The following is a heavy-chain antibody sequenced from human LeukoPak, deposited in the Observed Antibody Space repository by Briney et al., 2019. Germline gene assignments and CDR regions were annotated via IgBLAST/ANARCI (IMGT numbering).Heavy chain of an antibody. V-gene: IGHV3-72*01. D-gene: IGHD3-22*01. CDR1: GFTFSDHH. CDR2: TRNKANSYTT. J-gene: IGHJ4*02. CDR3: ARVKYSSGYYYLDY. Sequence: GGSLRLPCAAAGFTFSDHHMDWVRQAPGKGLEWVGRTRNKANSYTTEYAASVKGRFTISRDDSKNSLYLQMNSLKTEDTAVYYCARVKYSSGYYYLDYWGQGTLVTVSS.